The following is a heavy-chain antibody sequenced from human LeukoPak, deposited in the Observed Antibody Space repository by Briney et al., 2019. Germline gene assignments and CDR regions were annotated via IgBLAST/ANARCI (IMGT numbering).Heavy chain of an antibody. CDR1: GFTFSSYW. D-gene: IGHD3-22*01. Sequence: GGSLRLSCAASGFTFSSYWMSWVRQAPGKGLEWVANIKQDGSEKYYVDSVKGRFTISRDNAKNSLYLQMNSLRAEDTAVYYCAKNGDSSGYYYTYNWFDPWGQGTLVTVSS. V-gene: IGHV3-7*01. CDR3: AKNGDSSGYYYTYNWFDP. J-gene: IGHJ5*02. CDR2: IKQDGSEK.